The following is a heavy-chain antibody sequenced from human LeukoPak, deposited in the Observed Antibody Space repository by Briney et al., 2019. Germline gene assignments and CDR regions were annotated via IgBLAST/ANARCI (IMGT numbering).Heavy chain of an antibody. D-gene: IGHD3-22*01. Sequence: PSETLSLTCTVSGGSISSGGYYWSWIRQPPGKGLEWIGYIYHSGSTYYNPSLKSRVTISVDRSKNQFSLKLSSVTAADTAVYYCASPVGYDSSGYGLWGQGTLVTVSS. CDR3: ASPVGYDSSGYGL. CDR2: IYHSGST. CDR1: GGSISSGGYY. V-gene: IGHV4-30-2*01. J-gene: IGHJ4*02.